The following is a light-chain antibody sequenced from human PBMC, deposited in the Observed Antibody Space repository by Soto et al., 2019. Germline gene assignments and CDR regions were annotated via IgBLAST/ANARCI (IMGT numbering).Light chain of an antibody. CDR3: QQYNTYPLT. J-gene: IGKJ4*01. CDR1: QSISTW. V-gene: IGKV1-5*03. CDR2: KAS. Sequence: DIQMTQSPSTLSASVEDKVTITCRASQSISTWLAWYQQKPGKAPKLLIYKASSLEGGVPSRFSGSGSGTEFNITIISLQPDDFATYYCQQYNTYPLTFGGGTKVDIK.